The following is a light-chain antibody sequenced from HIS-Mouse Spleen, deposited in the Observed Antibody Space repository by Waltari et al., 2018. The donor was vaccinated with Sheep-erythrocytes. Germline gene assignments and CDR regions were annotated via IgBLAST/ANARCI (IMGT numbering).Light chain of an antibody. CDR2: RNN. Sequence: QSVLTQPPSASGTPGQRVTISCSGSSSNIGSNYVYWYQQLPGTAPKLLNQRNNQRPSGVPDRFSGSKSGTSASLAISGLRSEDEADYYCAAWDDSLSGRVFGGGTKLTVL. J-gene: IGLJ3*02. V-gene: IGLV1-47*01. CDR1: SSNIGSNY. CDR3: AAWDDSLSGRV.